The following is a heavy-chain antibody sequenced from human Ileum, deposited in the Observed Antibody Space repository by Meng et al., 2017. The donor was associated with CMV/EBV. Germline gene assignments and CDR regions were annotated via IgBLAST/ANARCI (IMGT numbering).Heavy chain of an antibody. D-gene: IGHD3-22*01. V-gene: IGHV3-23*01. Sequence: LRLSCVASGFTFSSDAMSWVRQPPGKGLEWISTISVSNGATFYADSVKGRFTISRDNPKDTLYLRMNNLRAEDTAIYYCVKGYWLDFWGQGTLVTVSS. CDR1: GFTFSSDA. CDR2: ISVSNGAT. J-gene: IGHJ4*02. CDR3: VKGYWLDF.